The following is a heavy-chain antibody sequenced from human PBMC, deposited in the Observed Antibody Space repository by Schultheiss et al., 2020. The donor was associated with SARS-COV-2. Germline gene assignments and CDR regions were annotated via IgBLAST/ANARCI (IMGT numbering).Heavy chain of an antibody. CDR3: ARERIGLDYYDSRGDFDY. D-gene: IGHD3-22*01. V-gene: IGHV3-30*07. CDR1: GFTFSSYA. Sequence: GGSLRLSCAASGFTFSSYAMHWVRQAPGKGLEWVAVIWYDGSNKYYADSVKGRFTISRDNAKNSLYLQMNSLRAEDTAVYFCARERIGLDYYDSRGDFDYWGQGTLVTVSS. CDR2: IWYDGSNK. J-gene: IGHJ4*02.